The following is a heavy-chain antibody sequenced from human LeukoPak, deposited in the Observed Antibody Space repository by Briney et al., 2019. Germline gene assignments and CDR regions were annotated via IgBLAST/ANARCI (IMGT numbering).Heavy chain of an antibody. D-gene: IGHD5-24*01. Sequence: GGSLRLSCAASGFTFSTYSINWVRQAPGKGLEWVSWISGSSDYISFADSVKGRFTIARDNAKKLVHLQMNSLRAEDTAVYYCARERDGYNYADYWGQGTLVTVSS. CDR3: ARERDGYNYADY. CDR2: ISGSSDYI. CDR1: GFTFSTYS. V-gene: IGHV3-21*01. J-gene: IGHJ4*02.